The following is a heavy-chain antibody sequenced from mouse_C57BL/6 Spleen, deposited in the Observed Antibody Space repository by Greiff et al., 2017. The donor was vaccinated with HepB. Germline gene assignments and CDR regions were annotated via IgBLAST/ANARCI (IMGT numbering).Heavy chain of an antibody. J-gene: IGHJ2*01. CDR3: ARSNLWNDGNYEGY. CDR2: IYPRDGST. CDR1: GYTFTDHT. Sequence: VQLQQSDAELVKPGASVKISCKVSGYTFTDHTIHWMKQRPEQGLEWIGYIYPRDGSTKYNEKFKGKATLTADKYSSTAYMQLNSMNSEDSAVYFCARSNLWNDGNYEGYWGQGTTLTVSS. V-gene: IGHV1-78*01. D-gene: IGHD2-3*01.